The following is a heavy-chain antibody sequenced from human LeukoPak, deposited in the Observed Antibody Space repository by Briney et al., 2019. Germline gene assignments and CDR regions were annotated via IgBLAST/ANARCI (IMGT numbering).Heavy chain of an antibody. Sequence: SETLSLTCAVYGGSFSGYYWSWIRQPPGKGLEWIGEINHSGSTNYNPSLKSRVTISVDTSKNQFSLKLSSVTAADTAVYYCARGIGYGGYWGQGTLVTVSS. D-gene: IGHD4/OR15-4a*01. CDR3: ARGIGYGGY. CDR1: GGSFSGYY. J-gene: IGHJ4*02. CDR2: INHSGST. V-gene: IGHV4-34*01.